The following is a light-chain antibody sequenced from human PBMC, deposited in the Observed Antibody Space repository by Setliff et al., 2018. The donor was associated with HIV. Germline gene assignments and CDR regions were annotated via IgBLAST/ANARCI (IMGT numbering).Light chain of an antibody. CDR3: SSYTSSSTDV. Sequence: QSALTQPASVSGSPGQSITISCTGSSSDVGGYNYVSWYQQHPGKAPKLMIYEVSNRPSGVSNRFSGSKSGNRASLTISGLQAEDEADYYCSSYTSSSTDVFGTGTKGTVL. CDR1: SSDVGGYNY. CDR2: EVS. V-gene: IGLV2-14*01. J-gene: IGLJ1*01.